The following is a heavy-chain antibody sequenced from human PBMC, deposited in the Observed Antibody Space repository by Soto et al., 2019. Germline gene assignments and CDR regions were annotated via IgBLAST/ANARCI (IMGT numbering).Heavy chain of an antibody. Sequence: QITLKESGPTLVKPTQPLTLTCTFSGFSLSTSGVGVAWIRQPPGKALEWLALIYWDGDKRYSPSLNSRLTIPKDTAHNQVVLTMTNMDPADSGTYYCAHMSGQLCVGYWGLGTLVTVSS. J-gene: IGHJ4*02. V-gene: IGHV2-5*02. D-gene: IGHD1-1*01. CDR3: AHMSGQLCVGY. CDR1: GFSLSTSGVG. CDR2: IYWDGDK.